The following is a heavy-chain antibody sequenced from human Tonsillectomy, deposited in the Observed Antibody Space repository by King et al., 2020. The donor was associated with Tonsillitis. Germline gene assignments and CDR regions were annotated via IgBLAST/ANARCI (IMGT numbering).Heavy chain of an antibody. J-gene: IGHJ4*02. Sequence: VQLVESGGGVVQPGRSLRLSCSASGFTFSGYGLHWVRQAPGKGLEWVAVISYDGSNEYYADSVKGRFTISRDNSKNSLYLQMNSLRAEDTAVFYCARGDFGGYYYFDYWGQGTLVTVSS. D-gene: IGHD6-25*01. CDR1: GFTFSGYG. CDR2: ISYDGSNE. V-gene: IGHV3-30-3*01. CDR3: ARGDFGGYYYFDY.